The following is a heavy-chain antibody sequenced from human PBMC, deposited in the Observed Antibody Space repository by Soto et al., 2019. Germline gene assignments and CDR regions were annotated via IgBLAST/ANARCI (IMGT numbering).Heavy chain of an antibody. CDR2: ISGSGGST. CDR1: GFTFSSYA. J-gene: IGHJ3*02. CDR3: ANPLLKECSGGSCYGAFDI. Sequence: PGGSLRLSCAASGFTFSSYAMSWVRQAPGKGLEWVSAISGSGGSTYYADSVKGRFTISRDNSKNTLYLQMNSLRAEDTAVYYCANPLLKECSGGSCYGAFDIWGQGTMVTVSS. D-gene: IGHD2-15*01. V-gene: IGHV3-23*01.